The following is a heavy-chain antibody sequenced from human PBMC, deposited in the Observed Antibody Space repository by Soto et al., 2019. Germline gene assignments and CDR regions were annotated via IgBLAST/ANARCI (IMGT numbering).Heavy chain of an antibody. Sequence: KESGPALVEPTQTLTLTCTFSGFSFSTSGVGVGWIRQPPGKALEWLALIYWNGDERYSPSLKSRLTVTKDTSKNQVVLTMTDMDPVDTATYHCAHSHAIESCSSSSCLNWFDPWGQGTLVTVSS. D-gene: IGHD2-2*01. J-gene: IGHJ5*02. CDR1: GFSFSTSGVG. V-gene: IGHV2-5*01. CDR3: AHSHAIESCSSSSCLNWFDP. CDR2: IYWNGDE.